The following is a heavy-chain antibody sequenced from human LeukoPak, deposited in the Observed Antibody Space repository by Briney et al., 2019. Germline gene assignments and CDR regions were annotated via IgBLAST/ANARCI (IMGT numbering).Heavy chain of an antibody. Sequence: ASVKVSCKTSGYSFITYGISWVRQAPGQGLEGRGWLPAYNGNTKSAQKLQDRVIMTTDTSTSTAYMELRSLRSDDTAVYYCARVNYDILTGYYIPHAFDIWGQGTMVTVSS. V-gene: IGHV1-18*01. D-gene: IGHD3-9*01. CDR1: GYSFITYG. CDR2: LPAYNGNT. J-gene: IGHJ3*02. CDR3: ARVNYDILTGYYIPHAFDI.